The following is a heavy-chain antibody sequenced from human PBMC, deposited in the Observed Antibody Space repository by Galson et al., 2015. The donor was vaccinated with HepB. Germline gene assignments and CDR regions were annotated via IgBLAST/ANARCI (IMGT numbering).Heavy chain of an antibody. CDR2: IIPILGIA. J-gene: IGHJ5*02. CDR1: GGTFSSYA. D-gene: IGHD3-16*01. CDR3: ARSRSWGSPSQKNWFDP. Sequence: SVKVSCKASGGTFSSYAISWVRQAPGQGLEWMGRIIPILGIANYAQKFQGRVTITADKSTSTAYMELSSLRSEDTAVYYCARSRSWGSPSQKNWFDPWGQGTLVTV. V-gene: IGHV1-69*04.